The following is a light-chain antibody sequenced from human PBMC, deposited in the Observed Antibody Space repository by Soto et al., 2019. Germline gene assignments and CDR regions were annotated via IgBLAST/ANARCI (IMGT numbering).Light chain of an antibody. Sequence: QSALTQPPSASGSPGQSVTISCTGTSSDVGAYNYVSWYQQHPGKAPKLMIYEVSKRPSGVPDRFSGSKSGTSASLAISGLRSEDEADYYCSAWDGSLSGRVFGGGTKLTVL. CDR3: SAWDGSLSGRV. V-gene: IGLV2-8*01. CDR2: EVS. J-gene: IGLJ2*01. CDR1: SSDVGAYNY.